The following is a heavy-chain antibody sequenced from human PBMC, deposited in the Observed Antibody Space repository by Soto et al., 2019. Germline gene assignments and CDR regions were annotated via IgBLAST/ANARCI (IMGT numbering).Heavy chain of an antibody. Sequence: EVQLVESGGGLVQPGGSLRLSCAASGFTFSSYWMHWVRQAPGKGLXXXXRIXSDGSSTSYADSVKGRFTISRDNAKNTLYLQMNSLRAEDTAVYYCARDGGICSGGSCYVGYYYYGMDVWGQGTTVTVSS. D-gene: IGHD2-15*01. CDR1: GFTFSSYW. V-gene: IGHV3-74*01. CDR3: ARDGGICSGGSCYVGYYYYGMDV. CDR2: IXSDGSST. J-gene: IGHJ6*02.